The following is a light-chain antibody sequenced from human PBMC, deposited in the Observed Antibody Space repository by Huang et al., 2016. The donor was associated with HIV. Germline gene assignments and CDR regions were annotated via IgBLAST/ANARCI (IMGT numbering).Light chain of an antibody. CDR1: QSLLDSDDGNTY. CDR3: MQRIEFPPYT. V-gene: IGKV2-40*01. CDR2: TPS. Sequence: DIVMTQTPLSLPVTPGEPASISCRSSQSLLDSDDGNTYLDWYLQKPGQSPQLLIYTPSYRASGVPDRFSGSGSGTDFTLKISRVEAEDVGVYYCMQRIEFPPYTFGQGTKLEIK. J-gene: IGKJ2*01.